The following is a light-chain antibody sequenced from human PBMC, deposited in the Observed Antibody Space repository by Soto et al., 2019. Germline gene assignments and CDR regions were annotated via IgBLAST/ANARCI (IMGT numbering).Light chain of an antibody. CDR1: QSLAYSDGNTY. Sequence: SCRSSQSLAYSDGNTYLNWFQQRPGQPPRRLIYKVSNRGSGVPDRFSGSGSDTDFTLKIGRVEAEDVGIYYCMQALQTPAWTFGQGTKVDIK. CDR3: MQALQTPAWT. J-gene: IGKJ1*01. V-gene: IGKV2-30*01. CDR2: KVS.